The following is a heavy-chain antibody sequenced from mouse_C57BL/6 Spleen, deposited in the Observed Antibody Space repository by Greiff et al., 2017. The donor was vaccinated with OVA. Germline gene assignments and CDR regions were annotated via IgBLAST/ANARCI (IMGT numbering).Heavy chain of an antibody. CDR3: ARGRVYDGRVYYSMDY. CDR2: ISDGGSYT. V-gene: IGHV5-4*01. Sequence: EVQVVESGGGLVKPGGSLKLSCAASGFTFSSYAMSWVRQTPEKRLEWVATISDGGSYTYYPDNVKGRFTISSDNAKNNLYLQMSHLTSEDTSMYYCARGRVYDGRVYYSMDYWGQGTSVTVSS. D-gene: IGHD2-3*01. CDR1: GFTFSSYA. J-gene: IGHJ4*01.